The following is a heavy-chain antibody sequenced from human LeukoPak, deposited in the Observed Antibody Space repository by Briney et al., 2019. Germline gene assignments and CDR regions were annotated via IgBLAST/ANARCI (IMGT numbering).Heavy chain of an antibody. V-gene: IGHV3-74*01. Sequence: GGSLRLSCAASGFTFRSYWMHWVRQGPGKGLVWVSRINSDGSSTSYADSEKGRFTISRDNAKNTLYLQMNSLRAEDTAVYYCARGVSGWYFDLWGRGTLVTVSS. J-gene: IGHJ2*01. CDR3: ARGVSGWYFDL. CDR2: INSDGSST. CDR1: GFTFRSYW.